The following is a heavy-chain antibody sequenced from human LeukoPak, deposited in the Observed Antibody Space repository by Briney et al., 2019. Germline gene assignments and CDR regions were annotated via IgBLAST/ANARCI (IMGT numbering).Heavy chain of an antibody. Sequence: SETLSLTCTVSGGSISSYYWSWIRQPPGKGLEWIGYIYYSGSTNYNPSLKSRVTISVDTSKNQFSLKLSSVTAADTAVYYCARPAGAVAGRKVNWYFDLWGRGTLVTVPS. CDR2: IYYSGST. D-gene: IGHD6-19*01. CDR1: GGSISSYY. V-gene: IGHV4-59*01. J-gene: IGHJ2*01. CDR3: ARPAGAVAGRKVNWYFDL.